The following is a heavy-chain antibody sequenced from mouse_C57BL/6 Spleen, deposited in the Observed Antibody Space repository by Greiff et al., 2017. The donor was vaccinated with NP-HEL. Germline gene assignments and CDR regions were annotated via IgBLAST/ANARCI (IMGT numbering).Heavy chain of an antibody. V-gene: IGHV1-76*01. CDR3: ARAYYGSSYAYFDV. J-gene: IGHJ1*03. D-gene: IGHD1-1*01. CDR2: IYPGSGNI. CDR1: GYTFTDYY. Sequence: VQLQQSGAELVRPGASVKLSCKASGYTFTDYYINWVKQRPGQGLEWIARIYPGSGNIYYNEKFKGKAKLTAEKSSSPAYMQLSSLTSEDSAVYCCARAYYGSSYAYFDVWGTGTTVTVSS.